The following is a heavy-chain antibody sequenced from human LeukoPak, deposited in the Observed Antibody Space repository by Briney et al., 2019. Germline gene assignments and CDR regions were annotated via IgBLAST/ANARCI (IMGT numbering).Heavy chain of an antibody. CDR3: AKDWYYYDSSGYSDY. CDR1: GFTFSSYA. V-gene: IGHV3-23*01. CDR2: ISASGGST. J-gene: IGHJ4*02. D-gene: IGHD3-22*01. Sequence: GGSLRLSCAASGFTFSSYAMTWVRQAPGKGLQWVSGISASGGSTYYADSVRGRFTTSRDNSKNTLYLQMNSLRAEDTAVYYCAKDWYYYDSSGYSDYWGQGTLVTVSS.